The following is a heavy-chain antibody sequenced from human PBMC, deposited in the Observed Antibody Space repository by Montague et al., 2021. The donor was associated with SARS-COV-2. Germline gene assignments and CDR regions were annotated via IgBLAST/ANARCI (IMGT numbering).Heavy chain of an antibody. V-gene: IGHV4-59*01. CDR2: IYYTGTT. Sequence: SETLSLTCSVSGDSTTTSYWSWIRQSPGRGLEWIGHIYYTGTTKYDPSLKSRVTISVDTSRRQVSLKLKSVTAADTAVYYCATAQTTCFIANGGNYFDYWGQGALVTVSS. CDR3: ATAQTTCFIANGGNYFDY. J-gene: IGHJ4*02. D-gene: IGHD1-1*01. CDR1: GDSTTTSY.